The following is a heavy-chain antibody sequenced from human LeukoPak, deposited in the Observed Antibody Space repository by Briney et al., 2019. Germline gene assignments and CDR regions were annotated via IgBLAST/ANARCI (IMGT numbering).Heavy chain of an antibody. J-gene: IGHJ4*02. D-gene: IGHD4-23*01. CDR1: GFTVSSNY. Sequence: TGGSLRLSCAASGFTVSSNYMSWVRQAPGKGLEWVSVIYSGGSTYYADSVKGRFTISRDNSKNTLYLQMNSLRAEDTAVYYCARESYPGKFDYWGQGTLVTASS. CDR2: IYSGGST. CDR3: ARESYPGKFDY. V-gene: IGHV3-66*01.